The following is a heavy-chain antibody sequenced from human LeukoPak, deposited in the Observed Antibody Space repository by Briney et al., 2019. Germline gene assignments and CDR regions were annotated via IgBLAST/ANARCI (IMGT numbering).Heavy chain of an antibody. D-gene: IGHD4-23*01. V-gene: IGHV4-61*02. CDR2: IYSSGSS. CDR3: ARDHRWGLALDY. CDR1: GDSISSGSYY. J-gene: IGHJ4*02. Sequence: SETLSLTCTVSGDSISSGSYYWSWIRQPAGKGLEWIGRIYSSGSSDYIPSLKSRLTISLDTSKNQVSLNLTSVTAADTAVYYCARDHRWGLALDYWGQGTLVTVSS.